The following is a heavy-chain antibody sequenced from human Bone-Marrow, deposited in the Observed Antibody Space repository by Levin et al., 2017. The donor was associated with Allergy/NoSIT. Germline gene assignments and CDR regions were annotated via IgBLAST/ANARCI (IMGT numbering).Heavy chain of an antibody. D-gene: IGHD1-14*01. Sequence: GGSLRLSCAASGFTFSSYAMSWVRQAPGKGLEWVSAISGSGGSTYYADSVKGRFTISRDNSKNTLYLQMNSLRAEDTAVYYCANLPGAGIDDGKGYGMDVWGQGTTVTVSS. CDR3: ANLPGAGIDDGKGYGMDV. CDR2: ISGSGGST. J-gene: IGHJ6*02. CDR1: GFTFSSYA. V-gene: IGHV3-23*01.